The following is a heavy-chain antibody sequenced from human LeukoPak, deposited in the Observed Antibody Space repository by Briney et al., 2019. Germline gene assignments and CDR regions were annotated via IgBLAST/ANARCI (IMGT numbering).Heavy chain of an antibody. CDR2: ISYDGSNK. CDR3: ARERGSSGGLLGY. D-gene: IGHD6-19*01. Sequence: LPGGSLRLSCAASGFTFSSYAMHWVRQAPGKGLEWVAVISYDGSNKYYADSVKGRFTISRDNSKNTLYLQMNSLRAEDTAVYYCARERGSSGGLLGYWGQGTLVTVSS. CDR1: GFTFSSYA. V-gene: IGHV3-30*04. J-gene: IGHJ4*02.